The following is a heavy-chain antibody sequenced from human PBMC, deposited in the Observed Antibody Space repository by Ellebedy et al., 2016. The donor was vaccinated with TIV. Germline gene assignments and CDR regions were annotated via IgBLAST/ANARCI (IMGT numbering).Heavy chain of an antibody. CDR2: INPNSGDT. Sequence: AASVKVSCKASGYTFTGYYIHWVRQAPGQGLEWMGWINPNSGDTNYAQKFQDRVTMTRDTSTSTAYMELSRLTPGDTAVYYCVRGGYGGYEFDYWGQGTVVPVSS. CDR3: VRGGYGGYEFDY. D-gene: IGHD5-12*01. J-gene: IGHJ4*02. CDR1: GYTFTGYY. V-gene: IGHV1-2*02.